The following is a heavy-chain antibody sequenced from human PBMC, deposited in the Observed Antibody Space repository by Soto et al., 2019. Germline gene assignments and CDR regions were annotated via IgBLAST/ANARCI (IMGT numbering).Heavy chain of an antibody. CDR2: ITSSSTYR. Sequence: GGSLRLSCAASGFTFSTYSMNWVRQAPGKGLEWVSDITSSSTYRFYADSVKGRFTISRDNAKNSLYLQMNSLRAEDTAVYYCARATGADKEDYWGQGTLVTVSS. D-gene: IGHD3-10*01. V-gene: IGHV3-21*01. J-gene: IGHJ4*02. CDR1: GFTFSTYS. CDR3: ARATGADKEDY.